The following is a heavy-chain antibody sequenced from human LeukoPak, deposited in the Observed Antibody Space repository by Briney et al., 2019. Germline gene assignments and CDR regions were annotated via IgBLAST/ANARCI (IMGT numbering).Heavy chain of an antibody. V-gene: IGHV4-34*01. CDR1: GGSFSGYY. D-gene: IGHD4-17*01. Sequence: PSETLSLTCAVYGGSFSGYYWSWIRQPPGKGLEWIGSIYHSGSTYYNPSLKSRVTISVDTSKNQFSLKLSSVTAADTAVYYCVLSYGASYYYYYMDVWGKGTTVTVSS. CDR2: IYHSGST. CDR3: VLSYGASYYYYYMDV. J-gene: IGHJ6*03.